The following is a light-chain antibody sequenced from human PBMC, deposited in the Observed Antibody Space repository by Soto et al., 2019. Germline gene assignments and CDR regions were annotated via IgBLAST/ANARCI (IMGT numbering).Light chain of an antibody. Sequence: TLLTQSPVTLSVSPEEGATLSCRASEKINSNLAWYQQKPGQAPRLIIYGVSIKATGVPARFSCSVSGTECSLIISSLQSEDFAVYYCQQYDKCLTFGQGTKVEIK. CDR2: GVS. CDR3: QQYDKCLT. V-gene: IGKV3-15*01. CDR1: EKINSN. J-gene: IGKJ1*01.